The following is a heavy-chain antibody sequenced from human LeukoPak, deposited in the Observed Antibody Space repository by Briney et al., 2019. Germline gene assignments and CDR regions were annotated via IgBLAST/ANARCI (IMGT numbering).Heavy chain of an antibody. CDR3: ARVSGTVTTGNYYYYYGMDV. J-gene: IGHJ6*02. Sequence: SETLSLTCAVYGGSFSGYYWSWIRQPPGKGLEWIGEINHSGSTNYNPSLKSRVTISVDTSKNQFSLKLSSVTAADTAVYYCARVSGTVTTGNYYYYYGMDVWGQGTTVTVSS. CDR1: GGSFSGYY. CDR2: INHSGST. V-gene: IGHV4-34*01. D-gene: IGHD4-11*01.